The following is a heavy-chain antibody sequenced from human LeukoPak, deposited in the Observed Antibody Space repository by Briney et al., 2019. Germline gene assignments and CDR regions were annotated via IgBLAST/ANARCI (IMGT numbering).Heavy chain of an antibody. J-gene: IGHJ4*02. Sequence: GGSLRLSCAASGFTFSSYAMHWVRQAPGKGLEWVAVISYDGSNKYYADSVKGRFTISRDNSKNTLYLQMDSLRAEDTAVYYCARELDYGDPLDYWGQGTLVTVSS. CDR1: GFTFSSYA. CDR3: ARELDYGDPLDY. CDR2: ISYDGSNK. V-gene: IGHV3-30-3*01. D-gene: IGHD4-17*01.